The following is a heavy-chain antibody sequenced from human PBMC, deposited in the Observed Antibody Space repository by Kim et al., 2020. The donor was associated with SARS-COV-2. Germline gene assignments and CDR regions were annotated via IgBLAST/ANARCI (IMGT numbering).Heavy chain of an antibody. J-gene: IGHJ4*02. D-gene: IGHD3-10*01. CDR3: AKDRTITMVRGAFY. V-gene: IGHV3-23*01. Sequence: ADSVKGRCTISRENSKNTLYLQMNRLRAEDTAVYYCAKDRTITMVRGAFYWGQGTLVTVSS.